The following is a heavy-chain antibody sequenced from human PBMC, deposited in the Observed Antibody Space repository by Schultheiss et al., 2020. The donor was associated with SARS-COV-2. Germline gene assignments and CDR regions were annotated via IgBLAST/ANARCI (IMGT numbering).Heavy chain of an antibody. V-gene: IGHV4-30-4*01. D-gene: IGHD6-13*01. Sequence: SETLSLTCTVSGGSISSGDYYWSWIRQPPGKGLEWIGYIYYSGSTYYNPSLKSRVTISVDRSKNQFSLKLSSVTAADTAVYYCASRYSSSSHYWYFDLWGRGTLVTVSS. CDR3: ASRYSSSSHYWYFDL. CDR2: IYYSGST. CDR1: GGSISSGDYY. J-gene: IGHJ2*01.